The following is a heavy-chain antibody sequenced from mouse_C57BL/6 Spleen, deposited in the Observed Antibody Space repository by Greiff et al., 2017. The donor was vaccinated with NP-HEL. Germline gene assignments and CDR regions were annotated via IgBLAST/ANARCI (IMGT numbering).Heavy chain of an antibody. CDR3: ARGGRDWYFDV. J-gene: IGHJ1*03. CDR2: INPNNGGT. CDR1: GYSFTGYN. D-gene: IGHD3-3*01. V-gene: IGHV1-18*01. Sequence: EVKLQESGPELVKPGASVKISCKASGYSFTGYNMDWVKQSHGKSLEWIGDINPNNGGTIYNQKFKGKATLTVDKSSSTAYMELRSLTSEDTAVYYCARGGRDWYFDVWGTGTTVTVSS.